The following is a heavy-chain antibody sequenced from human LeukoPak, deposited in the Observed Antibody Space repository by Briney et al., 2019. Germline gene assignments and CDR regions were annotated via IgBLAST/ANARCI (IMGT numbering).Heavy chain of an antibody. V-gene: IGHV3-64D*06. Sequence: GGSLRLSRSASGFTFSSYVMHWVRQAPGKGPEYVSTIYSNGDTTYYADSVKGRFTISRDNFKNTLYLQMSSLRPEDTALYYCVKDRSGSFAFDYWGQGTLVTVSS. CDR1: GFTFSSYV. D-gene: IGHD3-10*01. CDR3: VKDRSGSFAFDY. J-gene: IGHJ4*02. CDR2: IYSNGDTT.